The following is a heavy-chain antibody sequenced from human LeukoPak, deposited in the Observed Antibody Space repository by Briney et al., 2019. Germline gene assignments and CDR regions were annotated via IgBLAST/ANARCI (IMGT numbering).Heavy chain of an antibody. J-gene: IGHJ4*02. D-gene: IGHD6-13*01. CDR2: IYHSGST. Sequence: PSETLSLTCAVSGGSISSGYYWGWIRQPPGKGLEWIGSIYHSGSTYYNPSLKSRVTISVDTSKNQFSLKLSSVTAADTAVYYCARDRGIAAAGTGGFDYWGQGTLVTVSS. CDR1: GGSISSGYY. CDR3: ARDRGIAAAGTGGFDY. V-gene: IGHV4-38-2*02.